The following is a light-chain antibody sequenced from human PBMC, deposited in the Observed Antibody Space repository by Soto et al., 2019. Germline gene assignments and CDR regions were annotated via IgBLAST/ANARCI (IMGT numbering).Light chain of an antibody. Sequence: DIQMTQSPSTLSASVGDRVTITCRASQSISSYLAWYQQKPGEAPKLLIYDASSLQSGVPSRFSGSGSGTEFSLSLSSLQPDDFATYYCQHYNSLSSFCPGTKVDIK. CDR2: DAS. CDR1: QSISSY. J-gene: IGKJ3*01. CDR3: QHYNSLSS. V-gene: IGKV1-5*01.